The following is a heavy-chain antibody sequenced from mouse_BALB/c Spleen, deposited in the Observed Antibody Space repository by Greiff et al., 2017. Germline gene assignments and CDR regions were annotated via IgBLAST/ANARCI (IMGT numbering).Heavy chain of an antibody. V-gene: IGHV1S127*01. CDR2: IDPSDSET. D-gene: IGHD2-5*01. J-gene: IGHJ4*01. CDR3: ARIRIVNYAMDY. CDR1: GYSFTSYW. Sequence: VQLQQSGPQLVRPGASVKISCKASGYSFTSYWMHWVKQRPGQGLEWIGMIDPSDSETRLNQKFKDKATLTVDKSSSTAYMQLSSPTSEDSAVYYCARIRIVNYAMDYWGQGTSVTVSS.